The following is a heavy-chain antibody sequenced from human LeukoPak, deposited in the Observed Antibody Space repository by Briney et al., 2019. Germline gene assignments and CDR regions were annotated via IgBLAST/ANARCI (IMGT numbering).Heavy chain of an antibody. CDR1: GYTLTELS. Sequence: ASVKVSCKVSGYTLTELSMHWVRQAPGKGLEWMGGFDPEDGETIYAQKFQGRVTMTEDTSTDTAYMELSSLRSEDTAVYYCATVYSGYDSSSPLSGWGQGTLVTVSS. D-gene: IGHD5-12*01. J-gene: IGHJ4*02. CDR3: ATVYSGYDSSSPLSG. V-gene: IGHV1-24*01. CDR2: FDPEDGET.